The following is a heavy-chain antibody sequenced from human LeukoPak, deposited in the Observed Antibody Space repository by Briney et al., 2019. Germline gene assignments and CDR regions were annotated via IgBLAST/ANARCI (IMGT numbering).Heavy chain of an antibody. V-gene: IGHV4-4*02. J-gene: IGHJ4*02. CDR1: GGSISSNNW. CDR2: IYHSGSP. Sequence: SETLSLTCAVSGGSISSNNWWGWVRQPPGKGLEWIGEIYHSGSPNYNPSLKSRATISVDKSRNHFSLNLSSVTAADTAVYYCARVNINNWHSCDYWGQGTLVTVSS. CDR3: ARVNINNWHSCDY. D-gene: IGHD1-1*01.